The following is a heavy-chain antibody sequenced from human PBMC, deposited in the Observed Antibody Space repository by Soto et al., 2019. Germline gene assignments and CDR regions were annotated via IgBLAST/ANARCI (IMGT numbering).Heavy chain of an antibody. CDR2: IYHSGRT. CDR1: GGSINSSDYN. J-gene: IGHJ4*02. D-gene: IGHD4-17*01. CDR3: ASYAKGDYFDY. Sequence: LSLTCTVSGGSINSSDYNWSWIRQPPGKGLEWIGYIYHSGRTYYNPSLKSRLTISVDTSKSQFSLNLSSVTVADTAVYFCASYAKGDYFDYWGQGTLVTVSS. V-gene: IGHV4-30-4*01.